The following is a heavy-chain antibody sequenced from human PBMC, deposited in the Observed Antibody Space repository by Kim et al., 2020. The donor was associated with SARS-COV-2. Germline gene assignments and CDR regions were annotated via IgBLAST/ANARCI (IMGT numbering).Heavy chain of an antibody. J-gene: IGHJ4*02. D-gene: IGHD4-17*01. CDR1: GFTFSSYG. CDR3: AKGASTVRY. V-gene: IGHV3-30*18. CDR2: ISYDGSNK. Sequence: GGSLRLSCAASGFTFSSYGMHWVRQAPGKGLEWVAVISYDGSNKYYADSMKGRFTISRDNSKNTLYLQMNSLRAEDTAVYYCAKGASTVRYWGQGTLVTVSS.